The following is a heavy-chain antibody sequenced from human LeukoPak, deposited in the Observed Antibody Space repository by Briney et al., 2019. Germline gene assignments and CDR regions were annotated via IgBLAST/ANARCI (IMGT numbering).Heavy chain of an antibody. V-gene: IGHV3-9*01. D-gene: IGHD4-23*01. CDR3: AKEGGNSLGAFDY. CDR2: ISWNSGSI. J-gene: IGHJ4*02. CDR1: GFTFSSYA. Sequence: GGSLRLSCAASGFTFSSYAMHWVRQAPGKGLEWVSGISWNSGSIGYADSVKGRFTISRDNAKNSLYLQMNSLRAEDTALYYCAKEGGNSLGAFDYWGQGTLVTVSS.